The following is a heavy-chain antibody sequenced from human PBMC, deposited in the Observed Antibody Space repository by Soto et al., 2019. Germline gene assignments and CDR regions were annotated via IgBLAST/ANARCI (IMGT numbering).Heavy chain of an antibody. CDR3: ARDGWGILGVTGDDY. Sequence: QVQLVESGGGVVQPGRSLRLSCAASGFTFSSYGMYWVRQAPGKGLEWVAVIWYDGSNKYYADSVKGRFTISRDNSKNTLYLQMNSLRAEDTAVYYCARDGWGILGVTGDDYWGKGTLVTVSS. D-gene: IGHD1-26*01. V-gene: IGHV3-33*01. CDR2: IWYDGSNK. J-gene: IGHJ4*02. CDR1: GFTFSSYG.